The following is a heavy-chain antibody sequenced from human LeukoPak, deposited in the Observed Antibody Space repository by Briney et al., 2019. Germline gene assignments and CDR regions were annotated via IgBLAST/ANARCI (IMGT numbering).Heavy chain of an antibody. CDR1: GFTFSNAW. CDR3: TTAPAAYTFDY. D-gene: IGHD2-2*01. Sequence: GGSLRLSCAASGFTFSNAWMSWVRQAPGKGLEWVGRIKSRTDGGTTEYAAPVKGRFTISRDDSKNTLYLQMSSLKTEDTAVYYCTTAPAAYTFDYWGQGTLVTVSS. V-gene: IGHV3-15*01. J-gene: IGHJ4*02. CDR2: IKSRTDGGTT.